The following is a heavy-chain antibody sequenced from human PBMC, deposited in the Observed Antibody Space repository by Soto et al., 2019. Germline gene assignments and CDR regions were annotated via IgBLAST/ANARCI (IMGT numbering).Heavy chain of an antibody. J-gene: IGHJ6*02. CDR2: ISYDGSNK. V-gene: IGHV3-30*18. CDR3: AKFGYCSSTSCYLANYYYYGMDV. Sequence: XVSLRLSCAASGFTFSSYGMHWVRQAPGKGLEWVAVISYDGSNKYYADSVEGRFTISRDNSKNTLYLQMNSLRAEDTAVYYCAKFGYCSSTSCYLANYYYYGMDVWGQGTTVTVSS. CDR1: GFTFSSYG. D-gene: IGHD2-2*03.